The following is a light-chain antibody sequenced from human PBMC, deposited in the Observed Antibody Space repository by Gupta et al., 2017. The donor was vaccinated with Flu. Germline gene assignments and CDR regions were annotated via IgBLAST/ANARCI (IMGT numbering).Light chain of an antibody. CDR2: RAS. Sequence: PSTLSASVGDRVTITCRASQNVNSWLAWFQQKPGKAPRLLIYRASSLESGVPLRFSGSGSETEFTLTINSLQPDDSATYYCQQYNSYSWTFGQGTXVEIK. CDR3: QQYNSYSWT. J-gene: IGKJ1*01. CDR1: QNVNSW. V-gene: IGKV1-5*03.